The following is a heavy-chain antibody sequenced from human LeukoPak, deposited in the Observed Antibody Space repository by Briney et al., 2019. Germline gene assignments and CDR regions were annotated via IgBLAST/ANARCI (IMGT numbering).Heavy chain of an antibody. J-gene: IGHJ4*02. CDR2: INPNSGGT. V-gene: IGHV1-2*02. Sequence: GASVKVSCKASGYTFTGYYMHWVRQAPGQGLEWMGWINPNSGGTNYAQKFQGRVTMTRDTSISTAYMELSRLRSDDTAVYYCARDRTRTGYSSGWYHDYWGQGTLDTVSS. CDR1: GYTFTGYY. CDR3: ARDRTRTGYSSGWYHDY. D-gene: IGHD6-19*01.